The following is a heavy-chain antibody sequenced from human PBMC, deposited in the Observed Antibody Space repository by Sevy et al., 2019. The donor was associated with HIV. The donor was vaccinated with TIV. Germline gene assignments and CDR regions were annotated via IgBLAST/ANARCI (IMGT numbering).Heavy chain of an antibody. CDR3: ARDNWYDFWSGYYTSGRYYYYGMDV. CDR1: GFTFSSYW. D-gene: IGHD3-3*01. Sequence: GGSLRLSCAASGFTFSSYWMSWVRQAPGKGLEWVANIKQDGSEKYYVDSVKGGFTTSRDNAKNSLYLQMNSLRAEDTGVYYCARDNWYDFWSGYYTSGRYYYYGMDVWGQGTTVTVSS. V-gene: IGHV3-7*01. J-gene: IGHJ6*02. CDR2: IKQDGSEK.